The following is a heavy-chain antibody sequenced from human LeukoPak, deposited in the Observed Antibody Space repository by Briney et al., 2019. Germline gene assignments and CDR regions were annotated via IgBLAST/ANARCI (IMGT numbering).Heavy chain of an antibody. Sequence: SQTLSLTCTVSGGSISSGDYYWSWIRQPPGKGLEWIGYIYYSGSTYYNPSLKSRVTISVDTSKSQFSLKLSSVTAADTAVYYCARDAYYDSSGYQPAFDPWGQGTLVTVSS. J-gene: IGHJ5*02. CDR1: GGSISSGDYY. V-gene: IGHV4-30-4*01. D-gene: IGHD3-22*01. CDR2: IYYSGST. CDR3: ARDAYYDSSGYQPAFDP.